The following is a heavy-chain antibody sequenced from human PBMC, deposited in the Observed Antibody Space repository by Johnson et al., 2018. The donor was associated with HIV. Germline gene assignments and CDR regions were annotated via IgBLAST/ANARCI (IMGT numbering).Heavy chain of an antibody. V-gene: IGHV3-23*04. CDR3: ARFVGARVGHHNAFDI. CDR1: GFTFSSYA. CDR2: ISGSGSTI. J-gene: IGHJ3*02. D-gene: IGHD3-10*01. Sequence: VQLVESGGGLVQPGGSLRLSCAASGFTFSSYAMSWVRQAPGKGLEWVSAISGSGSTIYYADSVKGRFTISRDNAKNSLYLQMNSLRAEDTAVYYCARFVGARVGHHNAFDIWGQGTMVTVSS.